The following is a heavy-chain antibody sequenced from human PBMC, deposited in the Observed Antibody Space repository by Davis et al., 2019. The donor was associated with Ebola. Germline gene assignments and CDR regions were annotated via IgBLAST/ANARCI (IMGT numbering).Heavy chain of an antibody. V-gene: IGHV3-33*06. J-gene: IGHJ6*02. Sequence: PAESLSLSCAASGLTFSSYGMHCVRQAPGKGLEWVAVIWYDGSNKYYADSVKGRFTISRDNSKNTLYLQMNSLRAEDTAVYYCANTLLITMEAYYGMDVWGQGTTVTVAS. CDR2: IWYDGSNK. CDR1: GLTFSSYG. D-gene: IGHD3-3*01. CDR3: ANTLLITMEAYYGMDV.